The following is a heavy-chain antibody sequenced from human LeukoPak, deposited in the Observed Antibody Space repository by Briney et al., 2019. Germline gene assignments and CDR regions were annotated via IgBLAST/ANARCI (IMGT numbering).Heavy chain of an antibody. V-gene: IGHV3-21*04. Sequence: GGSLRLSCAASGFTFSSYAMSWVRQAPGKGLEWVSAISSSGSTIYYADSVKGRFTISRDNAKNSLYLQMNSLRAEDTAVYYCARVRGSVIDYWGQGTLVTVSS. CDR1: GFTFSSYA. CDR3: ARVRGSVIDY. D-gene: IGHD1-26*01. CDR2: ISSSGSTI. J-gene: IGHJ4*02.